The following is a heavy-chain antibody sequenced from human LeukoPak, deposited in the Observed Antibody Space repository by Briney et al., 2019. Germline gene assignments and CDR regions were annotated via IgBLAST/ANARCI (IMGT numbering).Heavy chain of an antibody. CDR3: ARGIAVAGTNYYYYMDV. J-gene: IGHJ6*03. V-gene: IGHV1-69*02. D-gene: IGHD6-19*01. Sequence: SVKVSCKASGGTFSSYTISWVRQAPGQGLEWMGRIIPILGIANYAQKFQGRVTITADKSTSTAYMELSSLRSEDTAAYYCARGIAVAGTNYYYYMDVWGKGTTVTVSS. CDR2: IIPILGIA. CDR1: GGTFSSYT.